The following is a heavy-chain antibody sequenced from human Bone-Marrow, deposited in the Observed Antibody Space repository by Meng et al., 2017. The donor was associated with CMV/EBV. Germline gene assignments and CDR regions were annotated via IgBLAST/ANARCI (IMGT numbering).Heavy chain of an antibody. J-gene: IGHJ6*01. CDR1: FRSFG. CDR2: SSYDGSNK. Sequence: FRSFGIAWVRQAPGKGLDWVAASSYDGSNKYYADSVKGRFTISRDNSKKTLYLQMDGLRIEDTAVYYCAKDLVGAALGDYHHYGMDVWGQGTLVTVSS. D-gene: IGHD2-15*01. CDR3: AKDLVGAALGDYHHYGMDV. V-gene: IGHV3-30*18.